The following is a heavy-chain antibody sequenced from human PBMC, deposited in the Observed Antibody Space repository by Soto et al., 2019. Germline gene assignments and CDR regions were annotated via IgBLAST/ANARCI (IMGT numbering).Heavy chain of an antibody. V-gene: IGHV1-8*01. J-gene: IGHJ6*02. CDR3: ARQWELSGYYYGMDV. D-gene: IGHD1-26*01. Sequence: ASVKVSCKASGYTFTSYDINWVRQATGQGLEWMGWMNPNSGNTGYAQKFQGRVTMTRDTSISTAYMELSSLRSEDTAVYYRARQWELSGYYYGMDVWGQGTTVTVSS. CDR1: GYTFTSYD. CDR2: MNPNSGNT.